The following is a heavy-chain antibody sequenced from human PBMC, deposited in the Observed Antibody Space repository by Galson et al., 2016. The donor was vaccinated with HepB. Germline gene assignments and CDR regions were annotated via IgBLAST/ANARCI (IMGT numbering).Heavy chain of an antibody. CDR1: GFTFSDYY. CDR2: ISGSSSYR. V-gene: IGHV3-11*06. Sequence: SLRLSCAASGFTFSDYYMSWIRQAPGKGLEWVSYISGSSSYRNYANSVRGRFTISRDNAKNSLYLQLNSLTAEDTAVYYCAKSVDSPIEVHFDYWGQGTLVTVSS. CDR3: AKSVDSPIEVHFDY. J-gene: IGHJ4*02. D-gene: IGHD5-18*01.